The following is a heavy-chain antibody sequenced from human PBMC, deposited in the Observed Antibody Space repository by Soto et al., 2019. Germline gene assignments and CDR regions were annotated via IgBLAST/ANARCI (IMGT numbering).Heavy chain of an antibody. V-gene: IGHV1-2*04. CDR1: GYTFTDYY. J-gene: IGHJ6*02. CDR2: INPNSGGA. CDR3: VRDTPDYYGMDV. Sequence: ASVKVSCKASGYTFTDYYLHWVRQAPGQGLEWTGWINPNSGGANYAPKFQGWVTMTRDTSISTAYMDLSRLRSDDTAVYYCVRDTPDYYGMDVWGQGTTVTVSS.